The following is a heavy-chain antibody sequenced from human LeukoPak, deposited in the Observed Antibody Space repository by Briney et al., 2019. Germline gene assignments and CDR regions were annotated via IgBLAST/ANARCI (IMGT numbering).Heavy chain of an antibody. CDR1: GFTFNDHA. V-gene: IGHV3-9*01. CDR2: INWNSDNI. D-gene: IGHD3-22*01. J-gene: IGHJ3*02. Sequence: GRSLRLSCAASGFTFNDHAMYWVRQAPGKGLEWVSGINWNSDNIGYADSVKGRFTISRDDAKNSLFLQMNSLRAEDTALYYCARASYYYDTTGLGAVDIWGQGTMVTVSS. CDR3: ARASYYYDTTGLGAVDI.